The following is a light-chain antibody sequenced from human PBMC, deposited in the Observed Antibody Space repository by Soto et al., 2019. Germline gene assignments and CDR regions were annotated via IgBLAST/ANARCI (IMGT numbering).Light chain of an antibody. Sequence: QSVLTQPASVSGSPGQSIAISCTGTSSDVGGYNYVSWYQQHPGKAPKLMIHEVSNRPSGVSDRFSGSKSGNTASLTTSGLQADDEADYYCSSHTSYSTRVFGTGTKLTVL. CDR2: EVS. CDR3: SSHTSYSTRV. V-gene: IGLV2-14*01. CDR1: SSDVGGYNY. J-gene: IGLJ1*01.